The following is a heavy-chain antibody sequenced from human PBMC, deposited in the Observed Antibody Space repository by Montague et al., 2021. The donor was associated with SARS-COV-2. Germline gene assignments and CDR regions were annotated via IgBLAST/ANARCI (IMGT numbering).Heavy chain of an antibody. CDR1: GDSVSSRKW. CDR3: PRGLTVAGIDY. Sequence: SETLSLTCALSGDSVSSRKWWAWVRQSPMKGLEWIGEVSRTGSTTFNPSLKSRVTISLDVSKNLFSLNLTSATAADTAIYYCPRGLTVAGIDYWGQGSLVTVSS. CDR2: VSRTGST. J-gene: IGHJ4*02. V-gene: IGHV4-4*02. D-gene: IGHD6-19*01.